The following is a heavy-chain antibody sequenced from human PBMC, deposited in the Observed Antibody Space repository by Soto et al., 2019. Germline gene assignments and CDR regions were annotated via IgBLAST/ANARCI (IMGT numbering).Heavy chain of an antibody. CDR1: GGSISRYY. CDR3: ERCPADQSSFAY. Sequence: SETLSLTCTGSGGSISRYYWSWIRQPPGKGLEWIGYIYYSGSTNYNPSLKSRVTISVDTSKNQFSLKLSSVTAADTAVYYCERCPADQSSFAYWGQGTLDTVSS. J-gene: IGHJ4*02. CDR2: IYYSGST. D-gene: IGHD3-10*01. V-gene: IGHV4-59*01.